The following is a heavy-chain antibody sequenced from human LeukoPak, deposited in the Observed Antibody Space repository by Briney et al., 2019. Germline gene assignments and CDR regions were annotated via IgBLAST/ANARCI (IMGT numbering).Heavy chain of an antibody. CDR3: ARIEWERLGRAFDI. Sequence: GGSLRLSCAASGFTFSSYGMHWVRQAPGKGLEWVAVIWYDGSNKYYADSVKGRFTISRDNSKNTLFLQMNSLRAEDMAVYYCARIEWERLGRAFDIWGQGTMVTVSS. CDR2: IWYDGSNK. V-gene: IGHV3-33*01. CDR1: GFTFSSYG. J-gene: IGHJ3*02. D-gene: IGHD1-26*01.